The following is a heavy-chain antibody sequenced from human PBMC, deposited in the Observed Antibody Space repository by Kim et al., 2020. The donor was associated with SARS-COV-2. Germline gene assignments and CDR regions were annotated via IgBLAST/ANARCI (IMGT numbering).Heavy chain of an antibody. J-gene: IGHJ4*02. V-gene: IGHV3-15*01. Sequence: YAAPVKGRFTISRDDSKNTLYLQMNSLKTEDTAVYYCTTDDVVGATLFDYWGQGTLVTVSS. D-gene: IGHD1-26*01. CDR3: TTDDVVGATLFDY.